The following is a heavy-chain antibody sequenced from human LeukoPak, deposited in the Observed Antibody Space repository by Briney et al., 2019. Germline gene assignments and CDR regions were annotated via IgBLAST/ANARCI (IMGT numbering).Heavy chain of an antibody. V-gene: IGHV3-23*01. J-gene: IGHJ4*02. D-gene: IGHD6-19*01. CDR1: GFTFSSYA. CDR2: ISGSGGST. Sequence: GGSLRLSCAASGFTFSSYAMSWVRQASGKGLEWVSAISGSGGSTYYADSVKGRFTISRDNSKNTLYLQMNSLRAEDTAVYYCADSSGWYYFDYWGQGTLVTVSS. CDR3: ADSSGWYYFDY.